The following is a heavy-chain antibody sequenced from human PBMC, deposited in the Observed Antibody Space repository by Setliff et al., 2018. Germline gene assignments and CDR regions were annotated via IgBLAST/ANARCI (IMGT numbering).Heavy chain of an antibody. CDR1: GGSISSGGYY. D-gene: IGHD1-26*01. CDR2: IYYSGST. V-gene: IGHV4-31*03. J-gene: IGHJ3*02. Sequence: SETLSLTCTVSGGSISSGGYYWSWIRQHPGKGLEWIGYIYYSGSTYYNPSLKSRVTISVDTSKNQFSLKLSSVTAADTAVYYCARDRRIVGARHAFDIWGQGIMVTVSS. CDR3: ARDRRIVGARHAFDI.